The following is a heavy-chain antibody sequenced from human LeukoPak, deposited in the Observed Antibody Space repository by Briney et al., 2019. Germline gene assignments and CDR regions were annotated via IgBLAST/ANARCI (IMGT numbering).Heavy chain of an antibody. CDR2: IYYSGST. V-gene: IGHV4-59*08. D-gene: IGHD7-27*01. CDR3: ARSNWDTYYFDY. J-gene: IGHJ4*02. Sequence: SETLSLTCTVSGGSISSNYWSWIRQPPGKGLEWIGYIYYSGSTNYNPSLKSRVTISVDTSKNQLSLKLSPVTAADTAVYYCARSNWDTYYFDYWGQGTLVTVSS. CDR1: GGSISSNY.